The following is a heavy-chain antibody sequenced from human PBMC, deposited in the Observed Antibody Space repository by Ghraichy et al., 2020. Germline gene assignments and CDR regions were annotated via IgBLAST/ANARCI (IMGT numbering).Heavy chain of an antibody. D-gene: IGHD2-21*02. CDR3: AAGWPLDCGGDCTIYYYYGMDV. CDR1: GFTFTSSA. V-gene: IGHV1-58*02. J-gene: IGHJ6*02. CDR2: IVVGSGNT. Sequence: SVKVSCKASGFTFTSSAMQWVRQARGQRLEWIGWIVVGSGNTNYAQKFQERVTITRDMSTSTAYMELSSLRSEDTAVYYCAAGWPLDCGGDCTIYYYYGMDVWGQGTTVTVSS.